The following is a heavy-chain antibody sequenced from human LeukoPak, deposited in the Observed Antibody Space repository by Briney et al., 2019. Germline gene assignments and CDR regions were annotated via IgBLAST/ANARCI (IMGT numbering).Heavy chain of an antibody. Sequence: PSETLSLTCTVSVGSISSYYWSWIRQSPGKGLEWIGYIHYSGSTNYNPSLKSRVTISEDTSKNQFSLKLSSVTTADTAVYYCARGTGYSSGWYVDWFDPWGQGTLVTVSS. CDR2: IHYSGST. D-gene: IGHD6-19*01. CDR3: ARGTGYSSGWYVDWFDP. J-gene: IGHJ5*02. V-gene: IGHV4-59*01. CDR1: VGSISSYY.